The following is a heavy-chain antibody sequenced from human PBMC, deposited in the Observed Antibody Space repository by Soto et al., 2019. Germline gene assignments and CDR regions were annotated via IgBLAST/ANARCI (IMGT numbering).Heavy chain of an antibody. CDR2: IVVGSGNT. Sequence: SVKVSCKASGFTFTSSAVQWVRQARGQRFEWIGWIVVGSGNTNYAQKFQERVTITRDMSTSTAYMELSSLRSEDTAVYYCAANRADFWSGYYLLQDYWGQGTLVTLSS. D-gene: IGHD3-3*01. V-gene: IGHV1-58*01. CDR1: GFTFTSSA. J-gene: IGHJ4*02. CDR3: AANRADFWSGYYLLQDY.